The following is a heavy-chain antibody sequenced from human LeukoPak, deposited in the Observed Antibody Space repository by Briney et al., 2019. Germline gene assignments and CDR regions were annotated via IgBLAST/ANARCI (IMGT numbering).Heavy chain of an antibody. J-gene: IGHJ6*02. V-gene: IGHV6-1*01. CDR1: GDIVSSNSAA. CDR3: ARDWGASVAPIAYYYYGMDV. CDR2: TYYRSKWYN. D-gene: IGHD2-15*01. Sequence: SQTLSLTCAISGDIVSSNSAAWNWIRQSPSRGLEWLGRTYYRSKWYNDYAVSVKSRITINPDASKNQFSLQLKSVTPEDTAVYYCARDWGASVAPIAYYYYGMDVWGQGTTVTVSS.